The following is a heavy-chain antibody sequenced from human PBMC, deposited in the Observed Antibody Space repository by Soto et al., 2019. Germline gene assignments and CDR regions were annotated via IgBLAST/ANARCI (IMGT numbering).Heavy chain of an antibody. V-gene: IGHV4-39*01. Sequence: QLQLQESGPGLVRPSETLSLTCTVSGGSIFSSSWYWGWIRQPPGKGLEWIGSVYHSGSTYYNPSLKSRVTVSVDTSKNQFSLKMTSVTAADTAVYFCARGGHIAVAGIWGQGTLVTVSS. CDR1: GGSIFSSSWY. D-gene: IGHD6-19*01. CDR2: VYHSGST. CDR3: ARGGHIAVAGI. J-gene: IGHJ4*02.